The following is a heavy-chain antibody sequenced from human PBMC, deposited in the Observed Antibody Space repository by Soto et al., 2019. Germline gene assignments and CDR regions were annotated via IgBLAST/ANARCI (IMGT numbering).Heavy chain of an antibody. Sequence: XATLGLTCAASRCPFSTDGVLSWRHQPPEKVLEGIWETRRIGTTNYVQSLKSRVTMSVDNASNHVSLELTSVAAADTAVYYCERGVSFRRVSWGQGTLVTVSS. CDR2: TRRIGTT. CDR3: ERGVSFRRVS. CDR1: RCPFSTDGV. V-gene: IGHV4-4*02. D-gene: IGHD2-8*01. J-gene: IGHJ4*02.